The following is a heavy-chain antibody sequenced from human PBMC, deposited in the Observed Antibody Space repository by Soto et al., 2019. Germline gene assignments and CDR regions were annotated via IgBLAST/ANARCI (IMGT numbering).Heavy chain of an antibody. Sequence: QVQLVQSGAEVKKPGSSVKVSCKVSGGTFSSHSINWVRQAPGQGPEWMVGVIPIFGTENYAQKFQGRVTTTAHESTSTAYMELSSLTSEDTALYYCSSSVYCSTTRCYYYYGLDVWGQGTTVIVSS. CDR3: SSSVYCSTTRCYYYYGLDV. CDR2: VIPIFGTE. D-gene: IGHD2-2*01. J-gene: IGHJ6*02. CDR1: GGTFSSHS. V-gene: IGHV1-69*01.